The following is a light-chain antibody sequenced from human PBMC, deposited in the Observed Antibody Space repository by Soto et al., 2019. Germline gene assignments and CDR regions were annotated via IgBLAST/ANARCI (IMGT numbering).Light chain of an antibody. CDR1: QSVLYSSNNKNY. V-gene: IGKV4-1*01. CDR3: QQYYNFPFT. J-gene: IGKJ3*01. Sequence: DIVMTQSPDSLAVSLGERATINCKSSQSVLYSSNNKNYLAWYQQKPGQPPKLLIYWASTRESGVPDRFSGSGSGTDFTLTISSLQAGDVALYYCQQYYNFPFTFGPGTKVHIK. CDR2: WAS.